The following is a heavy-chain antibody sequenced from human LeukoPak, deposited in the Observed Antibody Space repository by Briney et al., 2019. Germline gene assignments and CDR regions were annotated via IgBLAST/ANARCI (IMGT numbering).Heavy chain of an antibody. CDR1: GFTFDNYA. J-gene: IGHJ4*02. V-gene: IGHV3-9*01. D-gene: IGHD6-19*01. CDR2: ISWNSGYI. Sequence: GRSLRLSCAASGFTFDNYAMHWVRHAPGKGLEWISIISWNSGYIVYADSVKGRFTISRDNAKKSLDLQMNSLRAEDTAFYYCAKVRGTYSSGYFFDYWGQGTLVTVSS. CDR3: AKVRGTYSSGYFFDY.